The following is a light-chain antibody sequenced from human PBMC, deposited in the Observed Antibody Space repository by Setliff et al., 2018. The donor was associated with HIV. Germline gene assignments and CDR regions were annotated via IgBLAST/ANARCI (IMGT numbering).Light chain of an antibody. CDR2: DDS. Sequence: SYELTQPPSVSVAPGKTASITCGGNNIGSKSVHWYQQKPGQAPVLVVYDDSDRPSGIPERFSGSNSGNTATLTISRVEAGDEADYYCQVWDSSSDHVVFGGGTQVTVL. V-gene: IGLV3-21*03. CDR3: QVWDSSSDHVV. J-gene: IGLJ2*01. CDR1: NIGSKS.